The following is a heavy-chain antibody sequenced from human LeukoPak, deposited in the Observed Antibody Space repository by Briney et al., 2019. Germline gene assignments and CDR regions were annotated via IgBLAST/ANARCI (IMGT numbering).Heavy chain of an antibody. Sequence: SETLSLTCAVYGGSFSGYYWSWIRQPPGKGLEWIGEINHSGSTNYNPSLKSRVTISVDTSMNQFSLKLSSVTAADTAVYYCARLPKYYDFWSPGSWGRGTLVTVSS. CDR3: ARLPKYYDFWSPGS. D-gene: IGHD3-3*01. CDR1: GGSFSGYY. V-gene: IGHV4-34*01. CDR2: INHSGST. J-gene: IGHJ4*02.